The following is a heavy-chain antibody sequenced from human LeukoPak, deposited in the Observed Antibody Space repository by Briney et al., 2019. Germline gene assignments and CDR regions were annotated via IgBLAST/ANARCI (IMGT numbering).Heavy chain of an antibody. CDR3: ARAKVSSIAARSSFSY. J-gene: IGHJ4*02. Sequence: ASVKVSCKASGYTFTGYYMHWVRQAPGQGLEWMGYIYPNSGATKYAQKFQGRVTMTRDTSISTAYMELSGLRSDDTAVYYCARAKVSSIAARSSFSYWGQGTLVTVSS. CDR2: IYPNSGAT. V-gene: IGHV1-2*02. CDR1: GYTFTGYY. D-gene: IGHD6-6*01.